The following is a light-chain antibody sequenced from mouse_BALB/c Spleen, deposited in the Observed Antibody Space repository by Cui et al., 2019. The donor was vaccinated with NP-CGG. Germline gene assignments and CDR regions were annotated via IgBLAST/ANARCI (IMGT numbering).Light chain of an antibody. V-gene: IGLV1*01. CDR2: GTR. CDR3: ARWYSNHWV. J-gene: IGLJ1*01. CDR1: TGAVTTSNY. Sequence: QAVVIQESAPTTSPGETVTLTCRSSTGAVTTSNYANWVQEKPDHLFTGLIGGTRNRAPGVPARFSGSLIGDKAVLTITGAQTEDEAIYFCARWYSNHWVFGGGTKLTVL.